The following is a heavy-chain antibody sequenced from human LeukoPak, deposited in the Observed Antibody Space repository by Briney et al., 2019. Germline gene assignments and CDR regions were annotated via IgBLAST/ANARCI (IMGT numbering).Heavy chain of an antibody. D-gene: IGHD4-17*01. CDR1: GYTFTGCY. Sequence: SVKVSCKASGYTFTGCYMHWVRQAPGQGLEWMGGIIPIFGTANYAQKFQGRVTITADESTSTAYMELSSLRSEDTAVYYCALLPVDYGDYSPIIDYWGQGTLVTVSS. CDR2: IIPIFGTA. V-gene: IGHV1-69*13. CDR3: ALLPVDYGDYSPIIDY. J-gene: IGHJ4*02.